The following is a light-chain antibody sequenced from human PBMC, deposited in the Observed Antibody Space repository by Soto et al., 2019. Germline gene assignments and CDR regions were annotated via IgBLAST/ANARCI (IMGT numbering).Light chain of an antibody. CDR3: QQSGSSQGT. Sequence: EIVLTQSPGTLSLSPGERATLSCRASQSVSSSYLAWYQQKPGQAPRLLIYGASSRATGIPDRFSGSGSGTDFTLTISRLETEDFEVYYCQQSGSSQGTFGQGTKLEIK. V-gene: IGKV3-20*01. CDR1: QSVSSSY. CDR2: GAS. J-gene: IGKJ2*02.